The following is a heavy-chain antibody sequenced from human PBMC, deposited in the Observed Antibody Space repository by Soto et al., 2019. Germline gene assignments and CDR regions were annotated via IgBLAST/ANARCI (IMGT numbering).Heavy chain of an antibody. CDR2: IYYSGST. CDR1: GGSISSSSYY. V-gene: IGHV4-39*01. J-gene: IGHJ4*02. CDR3: ARLILAAGIDY. Sequence: SETLSLTCTVSGGSISSSSYYWGWIRQPPGKGLEWIGSIYYSGSTYYNPSLKSRVTISVDTSKNQFSLKLSSVTAADTAVYYCARLILAAGIDYWGQGTLVTVSS. D-gene: IGHD6-13*01.